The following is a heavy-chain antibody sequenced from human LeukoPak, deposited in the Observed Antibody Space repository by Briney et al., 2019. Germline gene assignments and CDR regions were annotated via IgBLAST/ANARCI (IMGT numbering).Heavy chain of an antibody. CDR2: VYTSGST. CDR1: GASISSGSYY. Sequence: PSQTLSLTCTVSGASISSGSYYWSWIRQPAGKGLEWIGRVYTSGSTNYNPSLKSRVNISLDTPKNQFSLKLISVTAADTAVYFCARLQWLSTPFFDYWGQGTLVTVSS. V-gene: IGHV4-61*02. D-gene: IGHD6-19*01. CDR3: ARLQWLSTPFFDY. J-gene: IGHJ4*02.